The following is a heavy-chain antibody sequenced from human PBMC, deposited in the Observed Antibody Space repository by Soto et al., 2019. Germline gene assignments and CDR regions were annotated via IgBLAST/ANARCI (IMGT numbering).Heavy chain of an antibody. D-gene: IGHD1-26*01. CDR3: ARDGNYGMDV. CDR2: IYYSGST. Sequence: SETLSLTCTVSGGSISSYYWSWIRQPPGKGLEWIGYIYYSGSTNYNLSLKSRVTISVDTSKNQFSLKLSSVTAADTAVYYCARDGNYGMDVWGQGTTVTVSS. CDR1: GGSISSYY. J-gene: IGHJ6*02. V-gene: IGHV4-59*01.